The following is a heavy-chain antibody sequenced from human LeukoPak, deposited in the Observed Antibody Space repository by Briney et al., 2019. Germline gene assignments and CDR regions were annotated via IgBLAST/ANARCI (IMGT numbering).Heavy chain of an antibody. D-gene: IGHD3-9*01. CDR1: GFTFSSYS. V-gene: IGHV3-48*01. CDR2: ISNISSTI. J-gene: IGHJ4*02. Sequence: GGSLRLSCAASGFTFSSYSMNWVRQAPGQGLEGVSYISNISSTIHYADSAKGRFTVSSDNAKNSLSLQMNSLRAEDTAVYYCTRDAGLVDYWGQGTLVTVST. CDR3: TRDAGLVDY.